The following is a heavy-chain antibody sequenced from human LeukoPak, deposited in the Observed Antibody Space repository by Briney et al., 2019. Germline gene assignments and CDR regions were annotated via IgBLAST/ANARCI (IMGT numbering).Heavy chain of an antibody. CDR3: ATGNRDYFDY. V-gene: IGHV3-9*01. CDR2: ISWNSGSI. J-gene: IGHJ4*02. CDR1: GFTFDDYA. Sequence: GGSLRLSCAASGFTFDDYAMHWVRQAPGKGLDWVSGISWNSGSIGYADSVKGRFTISRDNSKNTLYLQMNSLRAEDTAVYYCATGNRDYFDYWGQGTLVTVSS. D-gene: IGHD1-1*01.